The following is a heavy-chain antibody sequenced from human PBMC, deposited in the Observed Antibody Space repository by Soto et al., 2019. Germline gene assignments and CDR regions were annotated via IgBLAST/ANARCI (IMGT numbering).Heavy chain of an antibody. V-gene: IGHV3-48*02. CDR1: GFIFSSYS. CDR2: ISTNSRST. D-gene: IGHD6-19*01. J-gene: IGHJ4*02. CDR3: VRETQWPELFDY. Sequence: GGSLRLSCAASGFIFSSYSMNWVRQTPGKGLEWVSYISTNSRSTYYADSVQGRFTISRDNAKNSLYLQMNSLRDEDTAVYFCVRETQWPELFDYWGQGTIVTVSS.